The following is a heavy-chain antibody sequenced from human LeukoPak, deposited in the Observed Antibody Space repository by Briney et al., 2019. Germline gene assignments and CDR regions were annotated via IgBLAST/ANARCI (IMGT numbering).Heavy chain of an antibody. CDR3: ASLRYSSGWYPLFDY. CDR2: IFHTGTT. CDR1: GGSISSSSYY. D-gene: IGHD6-19*01. J-gene: IGHJ4*02. V-gene: IGHV4-39*01. Sequence: PSETLSLTCTVSGGSISSSSYYWGWIRQPPGKGLEWIGSIFHTGTTYSNPSLKSRVAISVDTSKNQFSLKLNSMTAADTAVYYCASLRYSSGWYPLFDYWGQGTLVTVSS.